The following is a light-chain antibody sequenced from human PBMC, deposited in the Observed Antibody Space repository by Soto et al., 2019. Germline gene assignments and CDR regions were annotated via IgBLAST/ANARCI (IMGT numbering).Light chain of an antibody. V-gene: IGKV4-1*01. CDR1: QSVLYSSNNKNY. Sequence: DIVMTQSPDSLAVSLGERATINCKSSQSVLYSSNNKNYLVWYQQRPGQPPKMLIYWASTRESGVPDRFSGSGSGTDFTLTISSLQAEDVAVYYCQQYYRTPLTFGQGTKVEIK. J-gene: IGKJ1*01. CDR2: WAS. CDR3: QQYYRTPLT.